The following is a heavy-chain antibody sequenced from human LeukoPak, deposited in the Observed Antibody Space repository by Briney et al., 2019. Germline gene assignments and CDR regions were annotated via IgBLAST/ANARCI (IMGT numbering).Heavy chain of an antibody. CDR1: GYTLTDLS. V-gene: IGHV1-24*01. CDR2: FDPEDGET. J-gene: IGHJ4*02. CDR3: STVREGGYNVGDY. D-gene: IGHD5-24*01. Sequence: ASVKVSCKVSGYTLTDLSMHWVRQAPGKGLEWMGGFDPEDGETIYAQKFQGRVTMTEDTSTDTAYMELSSLRSEDTAVYYCSTVREGGYNVGDYWGQGTLVTVSS.